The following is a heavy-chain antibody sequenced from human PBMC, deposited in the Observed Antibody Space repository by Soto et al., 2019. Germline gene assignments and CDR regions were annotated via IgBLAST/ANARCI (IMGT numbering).Heavy chain of an antibody. D-gene: IGHD3-10*01. CDR3: TGMVRGLGPADGYYYGMDV. CDR2: IRSKANSYAT. Sequence: GGSLRLSCAASGFTFSGSAMHWVRQASGKGLEWVGRIRSKANSYATAYAASVKGRFTISRDDSKNTAYLQMNSLKTEDTAVYYCTGMVRGLGPADGYYYGMDVWGQGTMVTVSS. J-gene: IGHJ6*02. CDR1: GFTFSGSA. V-gene: IGHV3-73*01.